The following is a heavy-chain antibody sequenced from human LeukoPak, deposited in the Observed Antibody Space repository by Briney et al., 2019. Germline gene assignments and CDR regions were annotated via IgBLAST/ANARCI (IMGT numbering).Heavy chain of an antibody. V-gene: IGHV1-69*05. CDR2: IIPIFGTA. CDR1: GGTFSSYA. J-gene: IGHJ6*03. CDR3: ARGGATIPYYYYYMDV. D-gene: IGHD5-12*01. Sequence: SVKVSCKAFGGTFSSYAISWVRQAPGQGLEWMGGIIPIFGTANYAQKFQGRVTITTDESTSTAYMELSSLRSEDTAVYYCARGGATIPYYYYYMDVWGKGTTVTVSS.